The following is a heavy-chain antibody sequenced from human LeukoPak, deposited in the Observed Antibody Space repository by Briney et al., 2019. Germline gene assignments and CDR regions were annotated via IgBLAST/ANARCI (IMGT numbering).Heavy chain of an antibody. CDR1: GGSFSGYY. Sequence: PSETLSLTCAVYGGSFSGYYWSWIRQPPGKGLEWIGEINHSGSTNYNPSLKSRVTISVDTSKNQFSLKLSSVTAADTAVYYCARSVPEGEGGGNSPYFDYWGQGTLVTVSS. CDR2: INHSGST. D-gene: IGHD4-23*01. CDR3: ARSVPEGEGGGNSPYFDY. V-gene: IGHV4-34*01. J-gene: IGHJ4*02.